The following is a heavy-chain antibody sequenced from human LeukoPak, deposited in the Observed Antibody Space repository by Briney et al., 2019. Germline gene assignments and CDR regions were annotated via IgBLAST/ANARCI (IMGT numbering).Heavy chain of an antibody. Sequence: SETLSLTCTVSGGSISGSGYYWGWIRQPPGKGLEWIGSIFYSGSTYYNPSLRSRVTISVDTSKNQFSLKVTSVTAADTAVYYCARGLYWGQGTLVTVSS. J-gene: IGHJ4*02. CDR1: GGSISGSGYY. CDR2: IFYSGST. V-gene: IGHV4-39*01. CDR3: ARGLY.